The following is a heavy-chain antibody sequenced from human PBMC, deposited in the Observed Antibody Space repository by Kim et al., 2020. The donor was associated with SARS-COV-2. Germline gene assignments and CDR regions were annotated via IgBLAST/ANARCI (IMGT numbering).Heavy chain of an antibody. Sequence: KRRVNISVDTSKNQFSLKLSSVTAADTAVYYCARGAGGDVDIVATAYFDYWGQGTLVTVSS. CDR3: ARGAGGDVDIVATAYFDY. J-gene: IGHJ4*02. V-gene: IGHV4-34*01. D-gene: IGHD5-12*01.